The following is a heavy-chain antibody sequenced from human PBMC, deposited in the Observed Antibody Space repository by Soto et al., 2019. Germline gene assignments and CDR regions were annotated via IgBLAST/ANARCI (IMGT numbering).Heavy chain of an antibody. J-gene: IGHJ4*02. CDR1: GFIFSSYW. D-gene: IGHD6-6*01. CDR2: INSDGSST. Sequence: GGSLRLSCAASGFIFSSYWMHWVRQAPGKGLVWVSRINSDGSSTTYADSVKGRFTISRDNAKNTLYLQMNSLRAEDTAIYYCAREPEYSSSCYFDCWGQGTLVTVSS. V-gene: IGHV3-74*01. CDR3: AREPEYSSSCYFDC.